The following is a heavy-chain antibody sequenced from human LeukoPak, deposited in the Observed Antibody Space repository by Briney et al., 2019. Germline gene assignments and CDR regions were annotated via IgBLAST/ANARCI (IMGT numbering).Heavy chain of an antibody. CDR3: ARSHYYDSSAPNAFDI. CDR2: IIPILGIA. Sequence: SVKVSCKASGGTFSSYAISWVRQAPGQGLEWMGRIIPILGIANYAQMFQGRVTITADKSTSTAYMELSSLRSEDTAVYYCARSHYYDSSAPNAFDIWGQGTMVTVSS. D-gene: IGHD3-22*01. V-gene: IGHV1-69*04. J-gene: IGHJ3*02. CDR1: GGTFSSYA.